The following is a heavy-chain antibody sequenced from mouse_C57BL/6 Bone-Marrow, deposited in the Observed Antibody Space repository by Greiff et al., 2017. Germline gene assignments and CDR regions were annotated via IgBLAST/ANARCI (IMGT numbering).Heavy chain of an antibody. CDR1: GYTFTSYW. Sequence: QVQLQQPGAELVKPGASVKLSCKASGYTFTSYWMHWVKQRPGQGLEWIGMIHPNSGSTNYNEKFKSKATLTVDKSSSTAYMQLSSLTSEDSAVYYCAGSYGSFLNFDYWGQGTTLTVSS. V-gene: IGHV1-64*01. J-gene: IGHJ2*01. D-gene: IGHD1-1*01. CDR2: IHPNSGST. CDR3: AGSYGSFLNFDY.